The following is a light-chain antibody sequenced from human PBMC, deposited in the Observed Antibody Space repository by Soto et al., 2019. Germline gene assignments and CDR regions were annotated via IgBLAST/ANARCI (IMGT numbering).Light chain of an antibody. J-gene: IGKJ1*01. CDR1: QSVSSSY. Sequence: EIVLAQSPSTLSLSLGDSVTISCRASQSVSSSYLAWYQKKPGQAPRLLIYDASSRASGIPDRFSGSGSGTDFTLTISRLEPEDFAVYYCQQYGRSPRTFGQGTKVDI. CDR2: DAS. CDR3: QQYGRSPRT. V-gene: IGKV3-20*01.